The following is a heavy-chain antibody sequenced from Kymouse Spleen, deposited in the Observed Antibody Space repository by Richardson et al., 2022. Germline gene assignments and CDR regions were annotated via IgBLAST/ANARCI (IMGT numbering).Heavy chain of an antibody. CDR1: GFTFSGSA. Sequence: EVQLVESGGGLVQPGGSLKLSCAASGFTFSGSAMHWVRQASGKGLEWVGRIRSKANSYATAYAASVKGRFTISRDDSKNTAYLQMNSLKTEDTAVYYCTRGEQLAPLTTGAREPWSPSPQ. J-gene: IGHJ4*02. V-gene: IGHV3-73*02. D-gene: IGHD6-6*01. CDR3: TRGEQLAPLTT. CDR2: IRSKANSYAT.